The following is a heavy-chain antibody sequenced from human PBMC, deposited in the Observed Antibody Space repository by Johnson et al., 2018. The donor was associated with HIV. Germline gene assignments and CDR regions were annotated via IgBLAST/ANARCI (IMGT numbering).Heavy chain of an antibody. J-gene: IGHJ3*02. D-gene: IGHD5-24*01. CDR2: ISNSASAI. V-gene: IGHV3-48*04. Sequence: VQLVESGGGVVQPGKSLRLSCEVSPFILSSHWMKWARQAPGKGLEWISYISNSASAIYYADSVKGRFTISRDNAKTSLYLQMNSLRAEDTAVYYCARGCRDGYTCDAFDIWGQGTMVTVSS. CDR1: PFILSSHW. CDR3: ARGCRDGYTCDAFDI.